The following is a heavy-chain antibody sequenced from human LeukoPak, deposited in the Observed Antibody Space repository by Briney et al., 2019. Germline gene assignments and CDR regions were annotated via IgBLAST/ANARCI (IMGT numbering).Heavy chain of an antibody. CDR2: INPNSGGT. V-gene: IGHV1-2*02. CDR3: ARSSHYYDAFDI. D-gene: IGHD3-10*01. J-gene: IGHJ3*02. CDR1: GYTFTGYY. Sequence: ASVKASCKASGYTFTGYYMHWVRQAPGQGLEWMGWINPNSGGTNYAQKFQGRVTMTRDTSISTAYMELSRLRSDDTAVYYCARSSHYYDAFDIWGQGTMVTFSS.